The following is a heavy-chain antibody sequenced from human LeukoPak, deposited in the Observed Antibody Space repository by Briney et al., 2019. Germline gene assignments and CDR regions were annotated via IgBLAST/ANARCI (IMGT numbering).Heavy chain of an antibody. V-gene: IGHV4-39*07. CDR1: GGSISSDHYY. CDR3: AGPAGTYWYFDL. J-gene: IGHJ2*01. Sequence: PTETLSLTCTVSGGSISSDHYYWGWIRQPPGKGLEWIGSIYYSGNSYYNPSLKSRVTMSVDTSKNQFSLKVSSVTAADTAVYYCAGPAGTYWYFDLWGRGTLVTVSS. D-gene: IGHD1-26*01. CDR2: IYYSGNS.